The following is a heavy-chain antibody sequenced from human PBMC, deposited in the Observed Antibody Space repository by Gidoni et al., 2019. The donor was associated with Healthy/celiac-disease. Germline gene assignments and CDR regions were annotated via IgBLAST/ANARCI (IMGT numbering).Heavy chain of an antibody. CDR3: RTRSTMIGDAFDI. D-gene: IGHD3-22*01. CDR2: INHSGST. Sequence: QVQLQQWGAGLLKPSETLSLTCAVYGGSFSCYYWSWIRQPPGKGLEWIGEINHSGSTNYNPSLKSRVTISVDTSKNQFSLKLSSVTAADTAVYYCRTRSTMIGDAFDIWGQGTMVTVSS. J-gene: IGHJ3*02. CDR1: GGSFSCYY. V-gene: IGHV4-34*01.